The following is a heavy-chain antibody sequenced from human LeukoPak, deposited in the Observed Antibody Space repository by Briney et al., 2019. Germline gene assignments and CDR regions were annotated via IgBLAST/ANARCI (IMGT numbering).Heavy chain of an antibody. CDR1: GYTFTSYG. Sequence: ASVKVSCKASGYTFTSYGISWVRQAPGQGLEWMGWISAYNGNTNYAQKLQGRVTMTTDTSTSTAYMELSSLRSEDTAVYYCARGYQRGYSYGYVYWGQGTLVTVSS. D-gene: IGHD5-18*01. CDR3: ARGYQRGYSYGYVY. V-gene: IGHV1-18*01. CDR2: ISAYNGNT. J-gene: IGHJ4*02.